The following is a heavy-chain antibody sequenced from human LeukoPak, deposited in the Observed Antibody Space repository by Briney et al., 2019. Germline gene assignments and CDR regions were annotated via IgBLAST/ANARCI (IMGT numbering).Heavy chain of an antibody. V-gene: IGHV4-34*01. CDR3: ARSGDGYNYGDY. CDR1: GFTFSSYA. J-gene: IGHJ4*02. D-gene: IGHD5-24*01. Sequence: PGGSLRLSCAASGFTFSSYAMSWVRQPPGKGLEWIGEINHSGSTNYNPSLKSRVTISVDTSKNQFSLKLSSVTAADTAVYYCARSGDGYNYGDYRGQGTLVTASS. CDR2: INHSGST.